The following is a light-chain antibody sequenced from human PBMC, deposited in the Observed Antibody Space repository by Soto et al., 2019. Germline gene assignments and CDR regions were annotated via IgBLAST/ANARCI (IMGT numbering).Light chain of an antibody. CDR1: QSIRHY. V-gene: IGKV1-5*01. CDR2: GAS. Sequence: TQSPPTLSASVGDRVTITCRASQSIRHYLAWYQQMPGKAPKLLIYGASTLQSGVPLRFSGSGSGTEFTLTISSLQPDDFGTYFCQHHNSYSQTFGQGTKVDIK. CDR3: QHHNSYSQT. J-gene: IGKJ1*01.